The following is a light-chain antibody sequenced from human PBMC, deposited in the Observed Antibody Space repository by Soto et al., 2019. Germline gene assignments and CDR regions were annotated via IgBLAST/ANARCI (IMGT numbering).Light chain of an antibody. CDR3: QQYGGSPIT. CDR2: GAS. Sequence: IVLTQSTVTLSLSPGERATLSCMSSQSVRSNFLAWYQQKPGQAPTLLMSGASNRASGVPVRFSGSGSGTDFTLTITRLEPEDFALYYCQQYGGSPITFGLGTRLEIK. J-gene: IGKJ5*01. V-gene: IGKV3-20*01. CDR1: QSVRSNF.